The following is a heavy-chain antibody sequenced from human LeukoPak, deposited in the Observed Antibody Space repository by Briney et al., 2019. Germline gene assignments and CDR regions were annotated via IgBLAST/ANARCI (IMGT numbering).Heavy chain of an antibody. CDR1: GFTFRNCW. CDR2: AKQDGSET. D-gene: IGHD5-18*01. J-gene: IGHJ1*01. CDR3: ASDPDSTIWPQYFQH. V-gene: IGHV3-7*04. Sequence: GGCLRLSCAASGFTFRNCWMNWVRQAPGRWLEWVAIAKQDGSETHYVDSVIGRFTISRDNAKNLLYLEMNSLRGEDTAVYYCASDPDSTIWPQYFQHWGQGALVTVSS.